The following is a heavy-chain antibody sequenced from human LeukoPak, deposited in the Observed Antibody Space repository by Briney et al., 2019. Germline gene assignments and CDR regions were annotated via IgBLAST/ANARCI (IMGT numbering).Heavy chain of an antibody. J-gene: IGHJ4*02. D-gene: IGHD2-2*01. CDR3: AKARGWYCSSTSCSAGNDY. CDR2: TNRDGSGK. CDR1: GFTFNTYW. V-gene: IGHV3-7*03. Sequence: GGSLRLSCAFSGFTFNTYWMTWVRQAPGQGLEWVANTNRDGSGKWYVDSVKGRFTISRDNSKNTLYLQMNSLRAEDTAVYYCAKARGWYCSSTSCSAGNDYWGQGTLVTVSS.